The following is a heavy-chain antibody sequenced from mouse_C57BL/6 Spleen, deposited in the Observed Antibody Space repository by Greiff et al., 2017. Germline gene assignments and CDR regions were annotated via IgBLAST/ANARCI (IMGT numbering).Heavy chain of an antibody. D-gene: IGHD5-1*01. CDR3: ARYREGY. J-gene: IGHJ2*01. Sequence: LQESGPELVKPGASVKISCKASGYAFSSSWMNWVKQRPGKGLEWIGRIYPGDGDTNYNGKFKGKATLTADKSSSTAYMQLSSLTSEDSAVYFCARYREGYWGQGTTLTVSS. CDR2: IYPGDGDT. V-gene: IGHV1-82*01. CDR1: GYAFSSSW.